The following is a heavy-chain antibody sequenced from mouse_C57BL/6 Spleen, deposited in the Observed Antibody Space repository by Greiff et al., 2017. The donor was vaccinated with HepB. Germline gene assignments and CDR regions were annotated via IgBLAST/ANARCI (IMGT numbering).Heavy chain of an antibody. D-gene: IGHD1-1*01. CDR3: ARSYYGSSYGGYFDV. Sequence: VHVKQSGPELVKPGASAKIPCKASGYTFTDYNMDWVKQSHGKSLEWIGDINPNNGGTIYNQKFKGKATLTVDKASSTAYMELRSLTSEDTAVYYCARSYYGSSYGGYFDVWGTGTTVTVSS. V-gene: IGHV1-18*01. J-gene: IGHJ1*03. CDR2: INPNNGGT. CDR1: GYTFTDYN.